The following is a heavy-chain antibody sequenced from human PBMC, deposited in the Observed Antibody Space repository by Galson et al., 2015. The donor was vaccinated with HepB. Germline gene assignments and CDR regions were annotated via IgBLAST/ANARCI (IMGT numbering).Heavy chain of an antibody. CDR2: ISSGSTVI. V-gene: IGHV3-48*02. CDR3: ARDPTAFDY. CDR1: GFTFNTYS. J-gene: IGHJ4*02. Sequence: SLRLSCAASGFTFNTYSMNWVRQAPGKGLEWVSYISSGSTVIYYADSVKGRFTISRDNAKNLLYLQMNSLRDEDTAVYYCARDPTAFDYWGQGTLVTVSS.